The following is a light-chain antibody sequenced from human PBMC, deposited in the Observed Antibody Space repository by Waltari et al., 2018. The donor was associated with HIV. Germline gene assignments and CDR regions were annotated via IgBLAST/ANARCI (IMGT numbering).Light chain of an antibody. CDR1: QTISRY. Sequence: DIQMTQSPASRSASVRDRVYITCRSSQTISRYLNWYQQKPGEAPKLLIYIVSNLQTGVPSRFSGSGSGTEFTLTISYLQPEDFATYYCQQTYDNPRTFGQGTKVEIK. V-gene: IGKV1-39*01. CDR2: IVS. J-gene: IGKJ1*01. CDR3: QQTYDNPRT.